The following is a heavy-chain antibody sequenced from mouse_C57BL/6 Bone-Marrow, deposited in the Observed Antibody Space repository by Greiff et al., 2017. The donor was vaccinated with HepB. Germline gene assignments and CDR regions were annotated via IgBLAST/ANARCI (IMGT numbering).Heavy chain of an antibody. V-gene: IGHV1-69*01. D-gene: IGHD1-1*01. CDR3: AREYPYSSSEGYNYALDF. J-gene: IGHJ4*01. CDR1: GYTFTSYW. Sequence: QVQLQQPGAELVMPGASVKLSCKASGYTFTSYWMHWVKQRPGQGLEWIGEIDPSDSYTNYNQKFKGKSTLTVDKSSSTAYMQLSSLTSEDSAIYYCAREYPYSSSEGYNYALDFGGQGTSVTVSS. CDR2: IDPSDSYT.